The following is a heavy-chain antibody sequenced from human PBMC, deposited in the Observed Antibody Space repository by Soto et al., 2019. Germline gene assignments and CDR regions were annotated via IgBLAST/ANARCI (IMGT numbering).Heavy chain of an antibody. CDR3: ARDRPYYDSSGYYYYYYGMDV. V-gene: IGHV3-74*01. D-gene: IGHD3-22*01. CDR2: INSDGSST. CDR1: GFTFSSYW. Sequence: EVQLVESGGGLVQPGGSLRLSCAASGFTFSSYWMHWVRQAPGKGLVWVSRINSDGSSTSYADSVKGRFTISRDNAKNTLDLQINSLRAEATAVYYCARDRPYYDSSGYYYYYYGMDVWGQGTTVTVSS. J-gene: IGHJ6*02.